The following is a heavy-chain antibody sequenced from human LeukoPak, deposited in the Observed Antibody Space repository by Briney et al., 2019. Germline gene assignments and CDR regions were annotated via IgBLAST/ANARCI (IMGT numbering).Heavy chain of an antibody. Sequence: PSETLSLTCTVSGGSISSFYWSWIRQAPGKGLEWIGHTFHSGNSNYNPSLKTRVTLSLDTSKNQFSLKLNSVTAADTAVYYCASTEGYCSGGTCYSMEYFRHWGQGTQVAVSS. J-gene: IGHJ1*01. CDR1: GGSISSFY. CDR3: ASTEGYCSGGTCYSMEYFRH. D-gene: IGHD2-15*01. V-gene: IGHV4-59*01. CDR2: TFHSGNS.